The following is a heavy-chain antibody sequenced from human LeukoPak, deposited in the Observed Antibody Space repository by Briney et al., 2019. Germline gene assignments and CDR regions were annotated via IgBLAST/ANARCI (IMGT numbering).Heavy chain of an antibody. J-gene: IGHJ3*02. D-gene: IGHD6-6*01. CDR3: AKVEYSSFTAFDI. V-gene: IGHV3-9*01. CDR1: GFTFGDYA. Sequence: PGRSLRLSCAASGFTFGDYAMHWVRQAPGKGLEWVSGISWNSGSIGYADSVKGRFTISRDNSKNTLYLQMNSLRAEDTAVYYCAKVEYSSFTAFDIWGQGTMVTVSS. CDR2: ISWNSGSI.